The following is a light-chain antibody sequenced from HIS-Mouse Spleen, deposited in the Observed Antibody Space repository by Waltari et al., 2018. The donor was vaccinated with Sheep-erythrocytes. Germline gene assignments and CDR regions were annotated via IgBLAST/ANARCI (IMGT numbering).Light chain of an antibody. Sequence: QSALTQPASVSGSPGQPITISCTGTSSDVGGYNYVSWYQQHTGKAPKLMIYEGSKRPSGVSNRFSVSKSGNTASLTISGLQAEDEADYYCCSYAGSSTPWVFGGGTKLTVL. J-gene: IGLJ3*02. CDR3: CSYAGSSTPWV. V-gene: IGLV2-23*01. CDR1: SSDVGGYNY. CDR2: EGS.